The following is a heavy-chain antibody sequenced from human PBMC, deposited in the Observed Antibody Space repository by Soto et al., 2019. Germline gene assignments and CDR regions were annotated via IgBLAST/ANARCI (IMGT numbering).Heavy chain of an antibody. CDR1: GFTFSRYG. J-gene: IGHJ6*03. D-gene: IGHD1-1*01. Sequence: VQLVQSGGGVVQPGRSLRLSCGASGFTFSRYGMHWVRQAPGKGLEWVAFISFDGRDVYHADSVKGRFTISRDNSKDTLFLQMNSLRAEDTALYYCATLGPDTTTSPGGYYYMNVWGKGTTVAVSS. V-gene: IGHV3-33*01. CDR3: ATLGPDTTTSPGGYYYMNV. CDR2: ISFDGRDV.